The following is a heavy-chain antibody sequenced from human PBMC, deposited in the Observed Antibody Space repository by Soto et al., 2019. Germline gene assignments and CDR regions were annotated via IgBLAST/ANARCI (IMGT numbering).Heavy chain of an antibody. CDR1: GFTFSSYS. D-gene: IGHD6-6*01. V-gene: IGHV3-48*02. CDR3: ARPEYSISSYGMDV. CDR2: ISSSSTI. Sequence: EVQLVESGGGLVQPGGSLRLSCAASGFTFSSYSMNWVRQAPGKGLEWVSYISSSSTIYCADSVKGRFTISRDNAKNSLYLQMHSLRDEDTAVYYCARPEYSISSYGMDVWGQGTTVTVSS. J-gene: IGHJ6*02.